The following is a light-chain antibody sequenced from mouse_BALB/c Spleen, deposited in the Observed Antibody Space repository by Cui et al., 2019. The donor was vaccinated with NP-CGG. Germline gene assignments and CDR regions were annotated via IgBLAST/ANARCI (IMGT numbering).Light chain of an antibody. CDR2: GTN. CDR1: TGAVTISNY. J-gene: IGLJ1*01. CDR3: ALWYSNHWV. Sequence: QAVFTQESALTTSPRETVTLTCRSSTGAVTISNYAKCVQEKQDHLCTGLIGGTNNRAPGVPARFSGSLIGDKAVLTITGTQTEDEARYFCALWYSNHWVFGGGTKLTVL. V-gene: IGLV1*01.